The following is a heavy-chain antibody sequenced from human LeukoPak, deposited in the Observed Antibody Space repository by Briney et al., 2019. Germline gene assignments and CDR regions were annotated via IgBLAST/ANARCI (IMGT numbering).Heavy chain of an antibody. CDR1: GYTFTSYA. CDR2: INTHTGHP. Sequence: ASVKVSCKASGYTFTSYAMNWVRQAPGQGLEWVGWINTHTGHPTYAQGFTGRFVFSLDTSVSTAYLQISSLKAEDTAVYYCARVSAPGSGSYYYYYYGMDVWGQGTTVTVSS. CDR3: ARVSAPGSGSYYYYYYGMDV. V-gene: IGHV7-4-1*02. D-gene: IGHD3-10*01. J-gene: IGHJ6*02.